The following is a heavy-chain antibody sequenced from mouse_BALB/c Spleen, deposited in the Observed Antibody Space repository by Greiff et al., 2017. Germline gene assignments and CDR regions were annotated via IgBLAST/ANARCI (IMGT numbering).Heavy chain of an antibody. CDR3: ARDSRTTVVATDYYFDY. V-gene: IGHV5-6-3*01. D-gene: IGHD1-1*01. CDR1: GFTFSSYG. J-gene: IGHJ2*01. CDR2: INSNGGST. Sequence: EVKLVESGGGLVQPGGSLKLSCAASGFTFSSYGMSWVRQTPDKRLELVATINSNGGSTYYPDSVKGRFTISRDNAKNTLYLQMSSLKSEDTAMYYCARDSRTTVVATDYYFDYWGQGTTLTVSS.